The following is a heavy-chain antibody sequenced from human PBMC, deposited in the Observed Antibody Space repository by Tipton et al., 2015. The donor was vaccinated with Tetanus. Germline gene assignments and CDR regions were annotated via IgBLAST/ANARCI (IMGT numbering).Heavy chain of an antibody. V-gene: IGHV3-48*02. D-gene: IGHD6-13*01. CDR3: ARDRRSYIASAGYGMDV. CDR2: ISGSSSNI. Sequence: SLRLSCVASGFSFSSYSVNWVRQAPGRGLEWLSFISGSSSNIYYADSVKGRFTISRDNAKNSVYLHMSSLRDEETAIYYCARDRRSYIASAGYGMDVWGQGTTVSVSS. J-gene: IGHJ6*02. CDR1: GFSFSSYS.